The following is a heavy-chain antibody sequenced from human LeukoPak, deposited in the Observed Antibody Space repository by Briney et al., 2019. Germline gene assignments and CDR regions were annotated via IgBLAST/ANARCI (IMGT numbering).Heavy chain of an antibody. CDR3: EREDSSSWYPYYYYGMDV. J-gene: IGHJ6*02. D-gene: IGHD6-13*01. CDR2: INSDGSST. Sequence: GGSLRLSCAASGFNFSIYWMHWVRQAPGKGLVWVSRINSDGSSTSYADSVKGRFTISRDNAKNTLYLQMNSLRAEDTAVYYCEREDSSSWYPYYYYGMDVWGQGTTVTVSS. CDR1: GFNFSIYW. V-gene: IGHV3-74*01.